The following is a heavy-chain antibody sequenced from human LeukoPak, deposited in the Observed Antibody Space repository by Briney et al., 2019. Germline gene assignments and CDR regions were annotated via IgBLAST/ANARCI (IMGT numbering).Heavy chain of an antibody. D-gene: IGHD3-10*01. CDR1: GYIFTTHA. CDR3: ARDPPYGREAHYYYYYGMDV. J-gene: IGHJ6*02. CDR2: IIPIFGTA. V-gene: IGHV1-69*13. Sequence: SVKVSCKASGYIFTTHAISWVRQAPGQGLEWMGGIIPIFGTANYAQKFQGRVTITADESTSTAYMELSSLRSEDTAVYYCARDPPYGREAHYYYYYGMDVWGQGTTVTVSS.